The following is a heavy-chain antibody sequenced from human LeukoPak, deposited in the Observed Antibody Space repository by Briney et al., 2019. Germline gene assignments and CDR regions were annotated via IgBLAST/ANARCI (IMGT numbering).Heavy chain of an antibody. V-gene: IGHV4-59*01. CDR1: GGSISSYY. Sequence: PSETLSLTCTVSGGSISSYYWSWIRQPPGKGLEWIGYIYYSGNTNYNPSLKSRVTISVDTSKNQFSLKLSSVTAADTAVYYCARGEGKGPKGPSGYYYSWGQGTLVTVSS. D-gene: IGHD3-22*01. CDR2: IYYSGNT. CDR3: ARGEGKGPKGPSGYYYS. J-gene: IGHJ4*02.